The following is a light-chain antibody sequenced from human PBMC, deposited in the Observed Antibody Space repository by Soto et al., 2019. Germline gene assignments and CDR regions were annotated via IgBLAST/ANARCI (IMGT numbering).Light chain of an antibody. V-gene: IGKV1-5*01. J-gene: IGKJ1*01. Sequence: DIQMTQSPSTLSASVGDRVNITCRASQSISRWLAWFQQRPGKAPKLLIFDASSLQRGATSRFIGSGSGTEFTLNISGQQPDDFGTYYCQQYNTYSRTFGPGTKVEVK. CDR1: QSISRW. CDR3: QQYNTYSRT. CDR2: DAS.